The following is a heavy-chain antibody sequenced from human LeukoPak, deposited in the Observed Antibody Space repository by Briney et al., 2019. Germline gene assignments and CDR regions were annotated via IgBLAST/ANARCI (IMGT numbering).Heavy chain of an antibody. J-gene: IGHJ4*02. V-gene: IGHV3-23*01. CDR3: AKSSGAAAGTTNY. CDR2: ISGSGGST. CDR1: GFTFAEYA. Sequence: GGSLRLSCTTSGFTFAEYALTWVRQAPGKGLEWVSAISGSGGSTYYADSVKGRFTISRDNSKNTLYLQMNSLRAEDTAVYYCAKSSGAAAGTTNYWGQGTLVTVSS. D-gene: IGHD6-13*01.